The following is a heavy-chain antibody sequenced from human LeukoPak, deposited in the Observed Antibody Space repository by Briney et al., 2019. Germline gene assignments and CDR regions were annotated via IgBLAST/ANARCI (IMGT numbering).Heavy chain of an antibody. CDR1: GFTFDDYG. V-gene: IGHV3-23*01. Sequence: PGGSLRLSRAASGFTFDDYGMSWVRQAPGKGLEWVSAISGSGGSTYYADSVKGRFTISRDNSKNTLYLQMNSLRAEDTAVYYCANAAYCGGDCFSGFDPWGQGTLVTVSS. J-gene: IGHJ5*02. CDR2: ISGSGGST. D-gene: IGHD2-21*02. CDR3: ANAAYCGGDCFSGFDP.